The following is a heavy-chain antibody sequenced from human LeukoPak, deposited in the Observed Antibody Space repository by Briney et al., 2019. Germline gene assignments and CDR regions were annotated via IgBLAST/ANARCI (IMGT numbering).Heavy chain of an antibody. CDR1: GFTFSSYS. V-gene: IGHV3-48*04. CDR2: ISSSCSTI. CDR3: AELGITMIGGV. J-gene: IGHJ6*04. Sequence: GGSLRLSCAASGFTFSSYSMNWVRQAPEKGLEGVSYISSSCSTIYYADSVKGRFTISRDNAKNSLYLQMNSLRAEDTAVYYCAELGITMIGGVWGKGTTVTISS. D-gene: IGHD3-10*02.